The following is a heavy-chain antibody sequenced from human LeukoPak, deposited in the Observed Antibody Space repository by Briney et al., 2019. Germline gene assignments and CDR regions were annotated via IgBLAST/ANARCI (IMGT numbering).Heavy chain of an antibody. J-gene: IGHJ5*02. Sequence: PETPSLTCTVSGGSISSYFWSWIRQPPGKGLGWIGYIYYSGSTNYNPSLKSRVTISVDTSKNQFSLKLSSVTAADTAVYYCARGGGGYPPYLWGEGTLVTVS. D-gene: IGHD2-21*01. CDR2: IYYSGST. CDR3: ARGGGGYPPYL. CDR1: GGSISSYF. V-gene: IGHV4-59*01.